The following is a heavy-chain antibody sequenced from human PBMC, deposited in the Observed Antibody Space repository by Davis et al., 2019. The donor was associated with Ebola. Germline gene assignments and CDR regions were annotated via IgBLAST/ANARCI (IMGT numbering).Heavy chain of an antibody. CDR3: ASTRDGYNEYFQH. CDR1: GGSISSGGYS. J-gene: IGHJ1*01. Sequence: MPSETLSLTCAVSGGSISSGGYSWSWIRQPPGKGLEWIGYIYHSGSTYYNPSLKSRVTISVDRSKNQFSLKLSSVTAADTAVYYCASTRDGYNEYFQHWGQGTLVTVSS. D-gene: IGHD5-24*01. V-gene: IGHV4-30-2*01. CDR2: IYHSGST.